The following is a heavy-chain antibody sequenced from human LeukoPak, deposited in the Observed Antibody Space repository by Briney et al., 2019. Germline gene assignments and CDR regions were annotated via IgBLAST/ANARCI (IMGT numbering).Heavy chain of an antibody. CDR1: GYTFTSYY. CDR3: ASGRQQLVMLDY. V-gene: IGHV1-46*01. CDR2: INPSGGST. J-gene: IGHJ4*02. D-gene: IGHD6-13*01. Sequence: ASVTVSCTASGYTFTSYYMHWVRQAPGQGLEWMGIINPSGGSTSYAQKFQGRVTMTRDMSTSTVYMELSSLRSEDTAVYYCASGRQQLVMLDYWGQGTLVTVSS.